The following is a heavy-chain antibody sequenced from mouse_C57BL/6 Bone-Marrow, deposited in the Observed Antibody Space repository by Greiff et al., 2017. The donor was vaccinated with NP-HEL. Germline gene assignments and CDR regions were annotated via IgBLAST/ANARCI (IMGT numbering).Heavy chain of an antibody. CDR3: AMGAYYYGSSYLYWYFDV. D-gene: IGHD1-1*01. Sequence: QVQLKQPGAELVKPGASVKMSCKASGYTFTSYWITWVKQRPGQGLEWIGDIYPGSGSTNYNEKFKSKATLTVDTSSSTAYMQLSSLTSEDSAVYYCAMGAYYYGSSYLYWYFDVWGTGTTVTVSS. J-gene: IGHJ1*03. V-gene: IGHV1-55*01. CDR2: IYPGSGST. CDR1: GYTFTSYW.